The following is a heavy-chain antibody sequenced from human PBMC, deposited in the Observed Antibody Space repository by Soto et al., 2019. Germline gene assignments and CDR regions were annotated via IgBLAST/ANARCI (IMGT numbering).Heavy chain of an antibody. Sequence: SETLSLTCSVSGASISTQSWSWIRQAPGKGLEWIGYLYYSGTTNYNPSLKSRVTISADTSKNQVSLELTSVTAADTAVYFCARGLSWSPYFESWGQGILVTVSS. CDR2: LYYSGTT. J-gene: IGHJ4*02. V-gene: IGHV4-59*11. CDR1: GASISTQS. CDR3: ARGLSWSPYFES. D-gene: IGHD3-3*01.